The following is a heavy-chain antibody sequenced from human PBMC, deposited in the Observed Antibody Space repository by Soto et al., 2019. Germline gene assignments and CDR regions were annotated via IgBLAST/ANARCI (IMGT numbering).Heavy chain of an antibody. V-gene: IGHV1-18*01. CDR3: ARDWYFYGSGSPNHMDV. Sequence: QVQLVQSGDEMRKPGASVKVSCQASGYTFSNYGITWVRQAPGQGLEWMGWISAHNGNSKYAQSLQGRLTLTTETSTSTAYMELRSLRSEDTAVYYCARDWYFYGSGSPNHMDVWGKGTTVSVSS. D-gene: IGHD3-10*01. CDR2: ISAHNGNS. CDR1: GYTFSNYG. J-gene: IGHJ6*03.